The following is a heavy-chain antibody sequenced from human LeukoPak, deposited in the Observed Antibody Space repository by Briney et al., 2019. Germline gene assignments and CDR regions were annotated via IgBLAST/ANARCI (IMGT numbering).Heavy chain of an antibody. CDR1: GFDFRSYG. D-gene: IGHD3-3*01. CDR2: VSRNGGRT. Sequence: GGSLRLSCEASGFDFRSYGMHWVRQAPGKGLEYVAAVSRNGGRTYYANSVKGRFTISRDNSRNTLYLQMGSLRPEDTALYYCARDLRSGAYYYFYMDVWGNGTTVVVSS. J-gene: IGHJ6*03. V-gene: IGHV3-64*01. CDR3: ARDLRSGAYYYFYMDV.